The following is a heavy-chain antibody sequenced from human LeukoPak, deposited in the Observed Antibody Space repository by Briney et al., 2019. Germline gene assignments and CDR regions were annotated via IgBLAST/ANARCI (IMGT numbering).Heavy chain of an antibody. CDR2: IKQDGSEK. CDR3: ARSPYTSGWYGVGY. J-gene: IGHJ4*02. D-gene: IGHD6-19*01. V-gene: IGHV3-7*01. CDR1: GFTFSSYW. Sequence: GGSLRLSCAASGFTFSSYWMSWVRQAPGKGLEWVANIKQDGSEKYYVDSVKGRFTISRDNAKNSLYLQLNSLRAEDTAVYYCARSPYTSGWYGVGYWGQGTLVTISS.